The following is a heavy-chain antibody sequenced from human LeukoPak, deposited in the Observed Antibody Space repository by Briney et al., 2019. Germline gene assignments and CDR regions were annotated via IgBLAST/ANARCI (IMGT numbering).Heavy chain of an antibody. D-gene: IGHD1-26*01. V-gene: IGHV3-53*01. Sequence: GGSLRLSCAASGFTVSSNYMSWVRQAPGKGPEWVSVIYSGGSTYYADSVKGRFTISRDNSKNTLYLQMNSLRAEDTAVYYCARDQGGGSYPWAHYYYGMDVWGQGTTVTVSS. CDR1: GFTVSSNY. J-gene: IGHJ6*02. CDR3: ARDQGGGSYPWAHYYYGMDV. CDR2: IYSGGST.